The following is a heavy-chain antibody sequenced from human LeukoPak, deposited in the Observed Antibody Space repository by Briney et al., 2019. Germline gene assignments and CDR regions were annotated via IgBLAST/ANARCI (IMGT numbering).Heavy chain of an antibody. J-gene: IGHJ1*01. CDR1: GFTFSKVW. CDR3: TTDLSELDDSGYYAKYFHH. V-gene: IGHV3-15*01. Sequence: GGSLRLSCAASGFTFSKVWMSWVRQAPGKGLEWVGRIKSKTDGGTIDYAAPVKGGFTISRDDSKDTLFLQMNSLKTEDTAVYYCTTDLSELDDSGYYAKYFHHWGQGTLVSVSS. CDR2: IKSKTDGGTI. D-gene: IGHD3-22*01.